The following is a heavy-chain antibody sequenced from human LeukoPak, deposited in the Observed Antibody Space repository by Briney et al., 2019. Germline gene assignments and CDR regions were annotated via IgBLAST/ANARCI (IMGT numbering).Heavy chain of an antibody. D-gene: IGHD2-8*02. CDR2: IYYSGTT. CDR1: GGSINSSNYY. V-gene: IGHV4-39*01. Sequence: SETLSLTCTVSGGSINSSNYYWDWIRQPPGKGLEWIVSIYYSGTTFYKPSLKSRVTISVDASKNHFSLKMTSLTVADTAVYFCARHGGLVGVVQAFDPWGQGTLVTVSS. CDR3: ARHGGLVGVVQAFDP. J-gene: IGHJ5*02.